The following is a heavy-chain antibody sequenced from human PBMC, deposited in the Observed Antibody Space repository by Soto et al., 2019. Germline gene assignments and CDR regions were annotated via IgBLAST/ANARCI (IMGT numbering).Heavy chain of an antibody. CDR2: ISSSSSYI. J-gene: IGHJ6*02. D-gene: IGHD4-17*01. V-gene: IGHV3-21*01. CDR3: ARVNDYGDNYYYYYGMDV. Sequence: GGSLRLSCAASGFTFSSYSMNWVRQAPGKGLEWVSSISSSSSYIYYADSVKGRFTISRDNAKNSLYLQMNSLRAEDTAVYYCARVNDYGDNYYYYYGMDVWGQGTTVTVSS. CDR1: GFTFSSYS.